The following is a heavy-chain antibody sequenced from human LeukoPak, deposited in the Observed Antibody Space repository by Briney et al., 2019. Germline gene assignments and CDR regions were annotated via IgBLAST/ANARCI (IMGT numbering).Heavy chain of an antibody. Sequence: SETLSLTCTVSGGSIRSSYYYWGWIRQPPGKGLEWIGSIYDSGSTNYNPSLKSRVTISVDTSKNQFSLKLSSVTAADTAVYYCARGYNWFDPWGQGTLVTVSS. CDR1: GGSIRSSYYY. CDR3: ARGYNWFDP. J-gene: IGHJ5*02. CDR2: IYDSGST. V-gene: IGHV4-39*07.